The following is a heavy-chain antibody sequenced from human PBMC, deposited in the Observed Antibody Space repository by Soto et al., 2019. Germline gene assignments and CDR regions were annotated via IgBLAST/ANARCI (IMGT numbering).Heavy chain of an antibody. CDR3: ARGWTFDL. CDR1: GFTFSSYA. D-gene: IGHD1-1*01. Sequence: GGSLRLSCAAPGFTFSSYAISWVRQAPGKGLEWVSGINGGGDSTYFADSVRGRFTISRDNSKNTLFLQMNSLRAEDTAVYYCARGWTFDLWGQGTLVTVSS. J-gene: IGHJ4*02. V-gene: IGHV3-23*01. CDR2: INGGGDST.